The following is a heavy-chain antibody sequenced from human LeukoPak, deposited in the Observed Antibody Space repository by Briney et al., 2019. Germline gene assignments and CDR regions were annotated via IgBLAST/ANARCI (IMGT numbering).Heavy chain of an antibody. CDR3: AREGVATFFDY. CDR1: GFTFSSHW. J-gene: IGHJ4*02. Sequence: GGSLRLSCAASGFTFSSHWVSWVRQAPGKGLEWVANIKQDGSEKYYVDSVKGRFTISRDNAKNSLYLQMNSLRAEDTAVYYCAREGVATFFDYWGQGTLVTVSS. V-gene: IGHV3-7*01. D-gene: IGHD5-12*01. CDR2: IKQDGSEK.